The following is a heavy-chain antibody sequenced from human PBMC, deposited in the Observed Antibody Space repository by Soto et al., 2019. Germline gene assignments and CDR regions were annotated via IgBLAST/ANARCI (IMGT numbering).Heavy chain of an antibody. CDR2: MNPNSGNT. CDR3: ATLGRGRQASYYYCYRDV. Sequence: ASVKVSCKASGYTFTSYDINWVRQATGQGLEWMGWMNPNSGNTGYAQKFQGRVTMTRNTSISTAYMELSSLRSEDTAVYYCATLGRGRQASYYYCYRDVCGKGSKV. J-gene: IGHJ6*03. CDR1: GYTFTSYD. V-gene: IGHV1-8*01.